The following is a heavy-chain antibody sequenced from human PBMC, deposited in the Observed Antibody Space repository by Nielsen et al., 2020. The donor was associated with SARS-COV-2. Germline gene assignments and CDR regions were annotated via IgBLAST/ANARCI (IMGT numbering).Heavy chain of an antibody. Sequence: QAAGKGLEWIGYIYYSGSTNYNPSLKSRVTISVDTSKNQFSLKLSSVTAADTAVYYCARTSYSGSYSLFDYWGQGTLVTVSS. D-gene: IGHD1-26*01. CDR2: IYYSGST. V-gene: IGHV4-59*01. J-gene: IGHJ4*02. CDR3: ARTSYSGSYSLFDY.